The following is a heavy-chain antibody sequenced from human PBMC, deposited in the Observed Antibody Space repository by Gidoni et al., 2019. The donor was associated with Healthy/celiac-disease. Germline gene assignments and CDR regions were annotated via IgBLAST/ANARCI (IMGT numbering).Heavy chain of an antibody. V-gene: IGHV5-51*01. J-gene: IGHJ3*02. D-gene: IGHD6-19*01. Sequence: EVQLVQSGAEVKKPGESLKISCKGSGYSFTIYWIGWVRQMPGKGLEWLGIIYPGDSATRYSPSFQGQVTISADKSISTAYLQWSSLKASDTAMYYCARPRGGSSGWYGGDAFDIWGQGTMVTVSS. CDR1: GYSFTIYW. CDR3: ARPRGGSSGWYGGDAFDI. CDR2: IYPGDSAT.